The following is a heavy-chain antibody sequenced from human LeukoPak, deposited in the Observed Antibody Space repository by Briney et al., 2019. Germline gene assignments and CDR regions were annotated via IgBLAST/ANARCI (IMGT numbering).Heavy chain of an antibody. CDR3: ESSSAGYYFDY. D-gene: IGHD2-2*01. CDR1: AGTFSSYA. Sequence: ASVKVSCTSSAGTFSSYAISWVRQAPGQGLEWMGRIIPILGIANYAQKFQGRVTITTDKSTSKAYMELSSLRSEDTAVYYCESSSAGYYFDYWGQGTLVTVSS. J-gene: IGHJ4*02. CDR2: IIPILGIA. V-gene: IGHV1-69*04.